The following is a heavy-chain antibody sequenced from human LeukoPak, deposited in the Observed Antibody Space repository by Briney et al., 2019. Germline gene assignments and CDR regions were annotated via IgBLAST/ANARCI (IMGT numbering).Heavy chain of an antibody. CDR1: GFTFSNYA. J-gene: IGHJ4*02. V-gene: IGHV3-30-3*01. Sequence: GRSLRLSCAASGFTFSNYAMHWVCQAPGKGLEWVAVISFDGTNKYYANSVQGRFTISRDNSKNTLYLQMNSLRTEDTALYYCARDMYDNGWSSFDYWGQGTLVTVSS. CDR2: ISFDGTNK. CDR3: ARDMYDNGWSSFDY. D-gene: IGHD3-10*01.